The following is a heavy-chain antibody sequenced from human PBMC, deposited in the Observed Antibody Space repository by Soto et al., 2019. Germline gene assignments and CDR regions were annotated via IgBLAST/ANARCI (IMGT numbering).Heavy chain of an antibody. D-gene: IGHD1-26*01. Sequence: EVQLLESGGGLVQPGGSLRLSCAVSGFTFSSYAMSWVRQAPGKGLAWVSSLSGSGGSTYYADSVKGRFTISRDNSKNTLYLQMNRLRAEDTAVYYCAKAETTVGGHGYFDYWGQGTRVTVSS. CDR1: GFTFSSYA. CDR2: LSGSGGST. J-gene: IGHJ4*02. CDR3: AKAETTVGGHGYFDY. V-gene: IGHV3-23*01.